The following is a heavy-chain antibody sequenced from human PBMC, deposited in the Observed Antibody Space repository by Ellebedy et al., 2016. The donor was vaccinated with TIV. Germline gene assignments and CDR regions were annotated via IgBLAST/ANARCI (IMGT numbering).Heavy chain of an antibody. Sequence: GESLKISXATSGFSFSNYWMSWVRQAPGKGLEWVANIRQDGSDKFYGDSVKGRFTISRDNAKNTLYLQMNSLRAEDTAVYYCARVAAGDSRGFLHWGQGTLVTVSS. D-gene: IGHD2-21*02. CDR1: GFSFSNYW. CDR3: ARVAAGDSRGFLH. V-gene: IGHV3-7*01. J-gene: IGHJ1*01. CDR2: IRQDGSDK.